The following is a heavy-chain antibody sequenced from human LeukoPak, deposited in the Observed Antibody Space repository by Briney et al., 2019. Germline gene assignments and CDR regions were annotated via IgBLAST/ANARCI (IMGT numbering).Heavy chain of an antibody. CDR3: ARATEGYSSGWYLRGAFDI. Sequence: ASVKVSCKASGYTFTSYSISWVRQAPGQGPEWMGWISVYNGNTNYAQKLQGRVTMTTDTSTSTAYMELSSLRSEDMAVYYCARATEGYSSGWYLRGAFDIWGQGTMVTVSS. CDR2: ISVYNGNT. V-gene: IGHV1-18*03. CDR1: GYTFTSYS. D-gene: IGHD6-19*01. J-gene: IGHJ3*02.